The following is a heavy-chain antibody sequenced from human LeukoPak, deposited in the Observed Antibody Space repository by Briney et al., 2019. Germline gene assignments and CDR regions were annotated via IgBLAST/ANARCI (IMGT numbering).Heavy chain of an antibody. CDR2: IYSGGST. J-gene: IGHJ4*02. V-gene: IGHV3-53*01. D-gene: IGHD1-26*01. Sequence: SGGSLRLSCAASGFTVSSNYMSWVRQAPGKGLEWVSVIYSGGSTYYADSVKGRFTISRDNSKNTLYLQMNSLRAEDTAVYYCARCGTHGLGGFDYWGQGTLVTVSS. CDR1: GFTVSSNY. CDR3: ARCGTHGLGGFDY.